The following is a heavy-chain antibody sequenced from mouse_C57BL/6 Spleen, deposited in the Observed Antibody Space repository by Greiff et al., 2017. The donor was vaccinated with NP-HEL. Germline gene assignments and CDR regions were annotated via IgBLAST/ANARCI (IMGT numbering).Heavy chain of an antibody. CDR1: GYAFSSSW. CDR3: ASPFYYGSSYGAY. CDR2: IYPGDGDT. V-gene: IGHV1-82*01. J-gene: IGHJ3*01. Sequence: QVQLKQSGPELVKPGASVKISCKASGYAFSSSWMNWVKQRPGKGLEWIGRIYPGDGDTNYNGKFKGKATLTADKSSSTAYMQLSSLTSEDSAVYFCASPFYYGSSYGAYWGQGTLVTVSA. D-gene: IGHD1-1*01.